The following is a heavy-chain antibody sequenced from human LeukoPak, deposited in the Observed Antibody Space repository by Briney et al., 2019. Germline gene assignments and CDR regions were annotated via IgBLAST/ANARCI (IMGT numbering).Heavy chain of an antibody. J-gene: IGHJ5*02. Sequence: GGSLRLSCAASGFTFSNYGMHWVRQAPGKGLEWVAFIQYDGSTKYYADSVKGRFTVSRDNSKNTLYLQMNSLRAEDTAVYYCARGDIVVVVAAFDPWGQGTLVTVSS. CDR2: IQYDGSTK. CDR1: GFTFSNYG. V-gene: IGHV3-30*02. D-gene: IGHD2-15*01. CDR3: ARGDIVVVVAAFDP.